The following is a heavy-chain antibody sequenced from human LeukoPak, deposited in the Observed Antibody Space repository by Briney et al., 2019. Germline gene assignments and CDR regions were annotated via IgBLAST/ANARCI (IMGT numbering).Heavy chain of an antibody. V-gene: IGHV4-38-2*02. Sequence: PSETLSLTCTVSGYFIRSGFYWGWIRQPPGKGLEWIGSFYHSGSTYYNPSLKSRLTMSVDTSKNQFSLKLSSMTAADTAIYYCARDSGTTGEVKFDPWGQGTLVTVSS. J-gene: IGHJ5*02. CDR2: FYHSGST. D-gene: IGHD3-10*01. CDR3: ARDSGTTGEVKFDP. CDR1: GYFIRSGFY.